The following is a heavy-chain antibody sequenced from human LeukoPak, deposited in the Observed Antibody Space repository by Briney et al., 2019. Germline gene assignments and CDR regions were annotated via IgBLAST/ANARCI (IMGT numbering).Heavy chain of an antibody. CDR3: ARSPLWFGELY. V-gene: IGHV4-59*01. J-gene: IGHJ4*02. CDR1: GGSISSYY. D-gene: IGHD3-10*01. Sequence: PSETLSLTCTVSGGSISSYYWSWIRQPPGKGLEWIGYIYYSGSTNYNPSLKSRVTISVDTSKNQFSLKLSSVTAADTAVYYCARSPLWFGELYWGQGTLVTVSS. CDR2: IYYSGST.